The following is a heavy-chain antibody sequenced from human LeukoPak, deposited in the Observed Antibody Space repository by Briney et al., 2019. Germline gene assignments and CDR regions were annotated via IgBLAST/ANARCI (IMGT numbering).Heavy chain of an antibody. D-gene: IGHD1-14*01. Sequence: PGGSLRLSCATSGFTFSTFWMHWVRQAPGKGLEWVSYISSSSSTIYYADSVKGRFTISRDNAKNSLYLQMNSLRVEDTAVYYCTRDPRNLDYWGQGTLVTVSS. V-gene: IGHV3-48*04. CDR1: GFTFSTFW. J-gene: IGHJ4*02. CDR2: ISSSSSTI. CDR3: TRDPRNLDY.